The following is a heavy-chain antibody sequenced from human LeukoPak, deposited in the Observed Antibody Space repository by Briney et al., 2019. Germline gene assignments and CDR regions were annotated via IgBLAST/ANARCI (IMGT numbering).Heavy chain of an antibody. Sequence: ASVKVSCKASGYTFTSYGISWVRQAPGQGLEWMGWISAYNGNTNYAQKLQGRVTITRDTSISTAYMELSSLRSEDTAVYYCARVDGSPDYWGQGTLVTVSS. J-gene: IGHJ4*02. V-gene: IGHV1-18*01. CDR3: ARVDGSPDY. CDR1: GYTFTSYG. D-gene: IGHD2-15*01. CDR2: ISAYNGNT.